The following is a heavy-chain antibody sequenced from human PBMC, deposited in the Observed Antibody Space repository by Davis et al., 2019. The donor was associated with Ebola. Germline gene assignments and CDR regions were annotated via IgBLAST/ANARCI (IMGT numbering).Heavy chain of an antibody. V-gene: IGHV3-15*01. CDR2: IKSKTDGGTT. J-gene: IGHJ4*02. CDR1: GFTFSNAW. CDR3: TAYGSGSYYGGVFDY. D-gene: IGHD3-10*01. Sequence: GGSLRLSCAASGFTFSNAWMSWVRQAPGKGLEWVGRIKSKTDGGTTDYAAPVKGRFTISRDDSKNTLYLQMNSLKTEDTAVYYCTAYGSGSYYGGVFDYWGQGTLVTVSS.